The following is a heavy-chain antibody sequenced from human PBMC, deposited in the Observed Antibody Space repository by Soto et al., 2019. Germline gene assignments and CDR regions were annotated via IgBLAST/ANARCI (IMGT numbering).Heavy chain of an antibody. Sequence: PGGSLRLSCAASGFIFSNYAMSWVRQAPGKGLEWVSTITGSGGSTYYADSVKGRFTISRDNSKNTLYLQMNSLRAEDTAVYYCAKDRTTMYDAFDIWGQGTMVTVSS. J-gene: IGHJ3*02. V-gene: IGHV3-23*01. CDR2: ITGSGGST. CDR3: AKDRTTMYDAFDI. CDR1: GFIFSNYA. D-gene: IGHD1-7*01.